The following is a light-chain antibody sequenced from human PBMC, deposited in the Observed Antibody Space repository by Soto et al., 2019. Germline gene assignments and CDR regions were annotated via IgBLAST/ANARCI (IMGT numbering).Light chain of an antibody. CDR2: GAS. CDR3: QQYGISPLT. J-gene: IGKJ4*02. CDR1: QSVSSSY. V-gene: IGKV3-20*01. Sequence: EIVLTQSPGTLSLSPGERATLSCRASQSVSSSYLAWYQQKPGQAPRLLIYGASSRATGIPDRFSGSGSGTDFTLTSSRLEPEDFAVYYCQQYGISPLTFGGGTKVEIK.